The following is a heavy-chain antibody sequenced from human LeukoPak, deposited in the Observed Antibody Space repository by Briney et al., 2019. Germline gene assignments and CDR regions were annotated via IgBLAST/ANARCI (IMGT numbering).Heavy chain of an antibody. CDR2: FDPEDGET. D-gene: IGHD1-26*01. CDR3: ATVSGSYRTRWGVFDY. J-gene: IGHJ4*02. CDR1: GYTLTELS. V-gene: IGHV1-24*01. Sequence: ASVKVSCKVSGYTLTELSMHWVRQAPGKGLEWMGGFDPEDGETIYAQKFQGRVTMTEDTSTDTAYMELSSLRSEDTAVYYCATVSGSYRTRWGVFDYRGQGTLVTVSS.